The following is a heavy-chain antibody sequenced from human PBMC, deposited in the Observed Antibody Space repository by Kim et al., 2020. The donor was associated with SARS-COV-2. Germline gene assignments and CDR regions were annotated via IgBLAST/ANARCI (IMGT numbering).Heavy chain of an antibody. CDR1: GFTVSSNY. CDR3: ARELIAARPPYYYYYGMDV. J-gene: IGHJ6*02. V-gene: IGHV3-66*01. Sequence: GGSLRLSCAASGFTVSSNYMSWVRQAPGKGLEWVSVIYSGGSTYYADSVKGRFTISRDNSKNTLYLQMNSLRAEDTAVYYCARELIAARPPYYYYYGMDVWGQGTTVTVSS. CDR2: IYSGGST. D-gene: IGHD6-6*01.